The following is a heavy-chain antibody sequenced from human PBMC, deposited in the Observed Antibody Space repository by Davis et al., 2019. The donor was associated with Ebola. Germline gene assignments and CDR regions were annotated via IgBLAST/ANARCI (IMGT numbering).Heavy chain of an antibody. CDR1: GFSSRMYW. J-gene: IGHJ5*02. D-gene: IGHD4-11*01. CDR3: VKGNSGVTTGWFDP. V-gene: IGHV3-64D*08. Sequence: GGSLRPSCVVPGFSSRMYWMSWVRQAPGKGLEYVSAISSNGGSTYYADSVKGRFTISRDNSKNTLYLQMTSLRPEDTAVYYCVKGNSGVTTGWFDPWGQGTLVTVSS. CDR2: ISSNGGST.